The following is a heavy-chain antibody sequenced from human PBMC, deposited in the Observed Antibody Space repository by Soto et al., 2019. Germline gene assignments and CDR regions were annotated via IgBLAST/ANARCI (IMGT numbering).Heavy chain of an antibody. V-gene: IGHV4-34*01. Sequence: SETLSLTCAVYGGSFSGYYWSWIRQPPGKGLEWIGEINHSGSTNYNPSLKSRATISVDTSKNQFSLKLSSVTAADTAVYYCARGEGWFDPWGQGTLVTVSS. CDR2: INHSGST. CDR1: GGSFSGYY. J-gene: IGHJ5*02. CDR3: ARGEGWFDP.